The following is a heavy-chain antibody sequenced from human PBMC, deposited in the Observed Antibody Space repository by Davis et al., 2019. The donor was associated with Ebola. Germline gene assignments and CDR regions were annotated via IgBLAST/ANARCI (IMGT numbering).Heavy chain of an antibody. CDR3: ASVSGSFEGFHYYYYGMDV. D-gene: IGHD1-26*01. J-gene: IGHJ6*02. V-gene: IGHV1-69*06. Sequence: AASVKVSCKASGGTFSSYAISWVRQPPGHGLEWMGGIIPIFGTANYAQKFQGRVTITADKSTSTAYMELSSLRSEDTAVYYCASVSGSFEGFHYYYYGMDVWGQGTTVTVSS. CDR1: GGTFSSYA. CDR2: IIPIFGTA.